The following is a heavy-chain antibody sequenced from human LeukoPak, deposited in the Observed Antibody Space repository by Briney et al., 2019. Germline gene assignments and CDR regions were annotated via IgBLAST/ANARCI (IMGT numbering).Heavy chain of an antibody. J-gene: IGHJ5*02. CDR3: ARLEEDLMITFGGVIVH. Sequence: SETLSLTCTVSGGSISSVGYYWSWIRQPPVKGLEWIAHIYHSGSTYYNPSLKSRVTISVDPSKNQFSLKLSSVTAADTAVDYCARLEEDLMITFGGVIVHCGQGTLVTVSS. CDR1: GGSISSVGYY. D-gene: IGHD3-16*01. CDR2: IYHSGST. V-gene: IGHV4-30-2*01.